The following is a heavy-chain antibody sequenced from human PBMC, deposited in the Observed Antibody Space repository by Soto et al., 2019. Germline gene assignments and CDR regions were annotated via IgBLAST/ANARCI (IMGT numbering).Heavy chain of an antibody. CDR3: ARREAYGDYYSFDY. D-gene: IGHD4-17*01. CDR1: GGSISSSSYY. CDR2: IYYSGST. V-gene: IGHV4-39*01. J-gene: IGHJ4*02. Sequence: QLQLQESGPGLVKPSETLSLTCTVSGGSISSSSYYWGWIRQPPGKGLEWIGSIYYSGSTYYNPSLKSRVTISVDTSKNQFSLKLSSVTAADTAVYYCARREAYGDYYSFDYWGQGTLVTVSS.